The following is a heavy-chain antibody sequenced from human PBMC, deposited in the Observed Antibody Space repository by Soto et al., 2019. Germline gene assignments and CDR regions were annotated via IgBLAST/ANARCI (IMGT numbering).Heavy chain of an antibody. CDR3: ARGFTIFGVVAPAYYYYYGMDF. Sequence: QVQLVQSGAEVKKPGSSVKVSCKASGGTFSSYAISWVRQAPGQGLEWMGGIIPIFGTANYAQKFQGRVTIYAAATTSTAYMELSSLRAEDTDVSYCARGFTIFGVVAPAYYYYYGMDFWGQGTTVTVSS. V-gene: IGHV1-69*01. J-gene: IGHJ6*02. D-gene: IGHD3-3*01. CDR1: GGTFSSYA. CDR2: IIPIFGTA.